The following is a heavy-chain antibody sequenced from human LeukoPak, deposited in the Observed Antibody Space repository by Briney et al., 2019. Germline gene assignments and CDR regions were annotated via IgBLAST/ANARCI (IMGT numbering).Heavy chain of an antibody. V-gene: IGHV3-21*01. CDR3: ARDDYYDSSGYYSFDY. J-gene: IGHJ4*02. Sequence: GGSLRLSCAASGFTFSSYSMNWVRQAPGKGLEWVSSISSSSSYIYYADSVKGRFTISRDNAKNSLYLQMNSLRAEDTAVYYCARDDYYDSSGYYSFDYWGQGTLVTVSS. CDR2: ISSSSSYI. D-gene: IGHD3-22*01. CDR1: GFTFSSYS.